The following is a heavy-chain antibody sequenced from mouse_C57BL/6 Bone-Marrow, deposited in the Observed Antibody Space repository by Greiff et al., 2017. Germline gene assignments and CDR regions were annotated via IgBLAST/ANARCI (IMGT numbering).Heavy chain of an antibody. CDR2: ISSGGSYT. J-gene: IGHJ4*01. CDR1: GFTFSSYG. Sequence: EVKLVESGGDLVKPGGSLKLSCAASGFTFSSYGMSWVRQTPDKRLEWVATISSGGSYTYYPDSVKGRFTISRDNAKNTLYLQMSSLKSEDTAMYYCARHYYGSSSRAMDYWGQGTSVTVSS. D-gene: IGHD1-1*01. CDR3: ARHYYGSSSRAMDY. V-gene: IGHV5-6*01.